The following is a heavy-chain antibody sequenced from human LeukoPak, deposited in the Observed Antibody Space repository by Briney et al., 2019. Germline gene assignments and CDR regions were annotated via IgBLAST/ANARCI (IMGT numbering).Heavy chain of an antibody. CDR3: ARDLTWLRS. CDR1: GFTFSSYS. V-gene: IGHV3-48*01. CDR2: ISSDSSIV. J-gene: IGHJ4*02. Sequence: GGSLRLSCAASGFTFSSYSMNWVRQAPGMGLEWVSYISSDSSIVFYADSVKGRFTVSRDNAKNSLYLQMTSLRAEDTAAYYCARDLTWLRSWGQGTLVTVSS. D-gene: IGHD5-12*01.